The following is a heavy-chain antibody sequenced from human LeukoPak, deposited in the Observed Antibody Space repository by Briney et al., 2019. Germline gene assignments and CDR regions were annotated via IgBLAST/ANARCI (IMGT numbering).Heavy chain of an antibody. CDR2: IYYSGST. V-gene: IGHV4-39*07. D-gene: IGHD6-13*01. CDR3: AREYGSSWYGWYYYYYMDV. Sequence: SETLSLTCTVSGGSISSSSYYWGWIRQPPGKGLEWIGSIYYSGSTYYNPSLKSRVTISVDTSKNQFSLKLSSVTAADTAVYYCAREYGSSWYGWYYYYYMDVWGKGTTVTVSS. CDR1: GGSISSSSYY. J-gene: IGHJ6*03.